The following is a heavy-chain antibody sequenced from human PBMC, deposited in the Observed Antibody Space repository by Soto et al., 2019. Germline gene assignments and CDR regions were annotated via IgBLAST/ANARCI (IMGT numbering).Heavy chain of an antibody. D-gene: IGHD3-10*01. CDR2: IYYSGST. CDR3: ASVLTMVRGVSWFDP. CDR1: GGSISSYY. J-gene: IGHJ5*02. Sequence: PSETLSLTCTVSGGSISSYYWSWIRQPPGKGLEWIGYIYYSGSTNYNPSLKSRVTISVDTSKNQFSLKLSSVTAADTAVYYCASVLTMVRGVSWFDPWGQGTLVTVSS. V-gene: IGHV4-59*01.